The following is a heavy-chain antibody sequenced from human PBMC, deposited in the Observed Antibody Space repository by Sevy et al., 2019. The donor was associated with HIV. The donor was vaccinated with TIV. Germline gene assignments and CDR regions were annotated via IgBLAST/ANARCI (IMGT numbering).Heavy chain of an antibody. J-gene: IGHJ4*02. CDR1: GFTFSSYA. D-gene: IGHD4-17*01. V-gene: IGHV3-30-3*01. Sequence: GGSLRLSCAASGFTFSSYAMHWVRQAPGKGLEWVAVISYDGSNKYYADSVKGRFTVSRDNSKNTLFLQMNSLRAEDTAVYYCARDLPPSATTVAHFDYWGRGTLVTVSS. CDR3: ARDLPPSATTVAHFDY. CDR2: ISYDGSNK.